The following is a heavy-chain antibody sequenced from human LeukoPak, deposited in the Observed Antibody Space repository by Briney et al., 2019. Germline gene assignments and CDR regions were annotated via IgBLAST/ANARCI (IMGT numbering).Heavy chain of an antibody. D-gene: IGHD1-14*01. CDR2: IYTSGST. CDR3: ARSRPSEGVGFDY. J-gene: IGHJ4*02. CDR1: GGSISSYY. Sequence: SETLSLTCTVSGGSISSYYWSWVRQPPGKGLEWIGYIYTSGSTNYNPSLKSRVTILVDTSKNQFSLKLSSVTAADTAVYYCARSRPSEGVGFDYWGQGTLVTVSS. V-gene: IGHV4-4*09.